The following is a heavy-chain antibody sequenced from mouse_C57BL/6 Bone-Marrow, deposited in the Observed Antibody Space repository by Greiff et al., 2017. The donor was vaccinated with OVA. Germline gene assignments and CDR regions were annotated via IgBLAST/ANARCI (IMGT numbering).Heavy chain of an antibody. CDR1: GYAFSSSW. CDR2: IYPGDGDT. V-gene: IGHV1-82*01. J-gene: IGHJ2*01. CDR3: ARSGNSFDY. Sequence: VQGVESGPELVKPGASVKISCKASGYAFSSSWMNWVKQRPGKGLEWIGRIYPGDGDTNYNGKFKGKATLTADKSSSTAYMQLSSLTSEDSAVYFCARSGNSFDYWGQGTTLTVSS. D-gene: IGHD2-1*01.